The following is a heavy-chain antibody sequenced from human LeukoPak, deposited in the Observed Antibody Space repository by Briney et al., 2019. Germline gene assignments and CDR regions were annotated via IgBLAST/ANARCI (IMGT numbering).Heavy chain of an antibody. CDR1: GYTLTELS. CDR2: INPNSGGT. D-gene: IGHD4-17*01. CDR3: ARVIGVTTRYYYYMDV. J-gene: IGHJ6*03. V-gene: IGHV1-2*02. Sequence: ASVKVSCKVSGYTLTELSMHWVRQAPGKGLEWMGWINPNSGGTNYAQKFQGRVTMTRDTSISTAYMELSRLRSDDTAVYYCARVIGVTTRYYYYMDVWGKGTTVTVSS.